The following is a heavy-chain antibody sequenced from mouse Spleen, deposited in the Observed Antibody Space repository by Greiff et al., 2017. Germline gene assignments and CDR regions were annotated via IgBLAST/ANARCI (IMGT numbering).Heavy chain of an antibody. J-gene: IGHJ4*01. CDR2: IWSDGST. V-gene: IGHV2-6*02. CDR1: GFSLTSYG. CDR3: ARNGPSTTDDAMDY. Sequence: QVQLQQSGPGLVAPSQSLSITCTVSGFSLTSYGVHWVRQPPGKGLEWLVVIWSDGSTTYNSALKSRLSISKDNSKSQVFLKMNSLQTDDTAMYYCARNGPSTTDDAMDYWGQGTSVTVSS. D-gene: IGHD2-1*01.